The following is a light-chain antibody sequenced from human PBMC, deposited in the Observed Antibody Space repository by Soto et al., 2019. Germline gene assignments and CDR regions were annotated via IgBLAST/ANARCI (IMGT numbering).Light chain of an antibody. J-gene: IGLJ2*01. Sequence: QSVLTQPPSVSAAPGQKVTISCSGSSSNIGNNYVSWYQQLPGTAPKLLIYDSNKRPSGIPDRFSGSKSGTSATLDITGLQTGDEADYYCATWDSSLTGEVFGGGTSSPS. CDR3: ATWDSSLTGEV. CDR2: DSN. V-gene: IGLV1-51*01. CDR1: SSNIGNNY.